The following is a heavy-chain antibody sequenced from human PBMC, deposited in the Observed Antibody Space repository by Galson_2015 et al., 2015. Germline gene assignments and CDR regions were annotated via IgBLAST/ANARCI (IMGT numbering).Heavy chain of an antibody. V-gene: IGHV6-1*01. CDR2: TYYRSKRYN. CDR3: ARDPLVAPYSSSWTGSLFDY. J-gene: IGHJ4*02. Sequence: CAISGDSVSSNSAAWNWIRQSPSRGLEWLGRTYYRSKRYNDYAVSVKSRITINPDTSKNQFTLQLNSVTPEDTAVYYCARDPLVAPYSSSWTGSLFDYWGQGTLVTVSS. D-gene: IGHD6-13*01. CDR1: GDSVSSNSAA.